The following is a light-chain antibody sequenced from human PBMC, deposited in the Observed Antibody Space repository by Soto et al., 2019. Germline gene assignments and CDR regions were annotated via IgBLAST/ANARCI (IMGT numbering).Light chain of an antibody. CDR3: QQYDDWPYT. CDR2: GAS. CDR1: QSIRDN. Sequence: EIVMTQSPDTVSVSPGERATLSCRASQSIRDNLAWYQQKPGQAPRLLIYGASARATGFPARFSGSGSGTGFTLTINSLQSEDSAVYYCQQYDDWPYTFGQGSKLEIK. J-gene: IGKJ2*01. V-gene: IGKV3-15*01.